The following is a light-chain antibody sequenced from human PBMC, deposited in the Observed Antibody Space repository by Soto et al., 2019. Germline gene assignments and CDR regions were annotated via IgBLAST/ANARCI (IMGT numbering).Light chain of an antibody. CDR1: QSVSNF. J-gene: IGKJ4*01. CDR2: DAS. Sequence: IVLIQSPATLSVSPGERATLSCRASQSVSNFLAWYQQKPGQAPRLLIYDASKRATGIPARFSGSGSGTDFTLTISRLEPEDSAVYYCQQRSNWPTFGGGTKVDI. V-gene: IGKV3-11*01. CDR3: QQRSNWPT.